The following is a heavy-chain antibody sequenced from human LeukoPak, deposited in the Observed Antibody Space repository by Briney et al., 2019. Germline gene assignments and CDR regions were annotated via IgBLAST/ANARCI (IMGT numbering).Heavy chain of an antibody. V-gene: IGHV3-30*04. CDR2: ISYDGSNK. Sequence: GGSLRLSCAASGFTFSSYAMHWVRQAPGKGLEWVAVISYDGSNKYYADSVKGRFTISRDNSKNTLYLQMNSLRVEDSAVYYCASDMVRGVITFNFDYWGQGTLVTVSS. D-gene: IGHD3-10*01. CDR3: ASDMVRGVITFNFDY. CDR1: GFTFSSYA. J-gene: IGHJ4*02.